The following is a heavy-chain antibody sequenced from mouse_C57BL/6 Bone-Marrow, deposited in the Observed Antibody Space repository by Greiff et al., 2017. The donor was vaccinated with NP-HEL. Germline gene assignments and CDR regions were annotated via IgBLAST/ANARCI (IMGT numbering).Heavy chain of an antibody. CDR1: GYSFTGYY. CDR3: ERRPSSLAWFAY. V-gene: IGHV1-42*01. J-gene: IGHJ3*01. CDR2: INPSTGGT. Sequence: DVKLVESGPELVKPGASVKISCKASGYSFTGYYMNWVKQSPEKSLEWIGEINPSTGGTTYNQKFKAKATLTVDKSSSTAYMQLKSLTSEDSAVYYCERRPSSLAWFAYWGQGTLVTVSA.